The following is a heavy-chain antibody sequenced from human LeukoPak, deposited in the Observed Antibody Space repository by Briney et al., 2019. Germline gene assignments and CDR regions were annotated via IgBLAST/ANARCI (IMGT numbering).Heavy chain of an antibody. CDR1: GLLFSSYG. CDR2: IKTDASEK. V-gene: IGHV3-7*01. CDR3: ATYSTRNAREFQS. J-gene: IGHJ1*01. Sequence: TGGSLRLSCAASGLLFSSYGMHWVRQAPGKGLEWVANIKTDASEKYYADSVKGRFTISRDNAKNSLYLQMNSLRAEDTAVYYCATYSTRNAREFQSWGQGTLVTVSS. D-gene: IGHD4-11*01.